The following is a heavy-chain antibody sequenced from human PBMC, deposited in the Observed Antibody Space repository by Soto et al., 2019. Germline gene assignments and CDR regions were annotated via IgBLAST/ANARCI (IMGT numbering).Heavy chain of an antibody. J-gene: IGHJ4*02. Sequence: GESLKISCNGSGYSFTSYWISWVRKMPGKGLEWMGRIDPSDSYTNYSPSFQGHVTISADKSISTAYLQWSSLKASDTAMYYCARHTPLSYQSNFDYWAQGTLGTVSS. D-gene: IGHD2-15*01. CDR3: ARHTPLSYQSNFDY. V-gene: IGHV5-10-1*01. CDR2: IDPSDSYT. CDR1: GYSFTSYW.